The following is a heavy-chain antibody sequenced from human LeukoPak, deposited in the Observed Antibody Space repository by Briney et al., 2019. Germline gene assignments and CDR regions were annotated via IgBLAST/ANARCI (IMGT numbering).Heavy chain of an antibody. J-gene: IGHJ4*02. CDR3: ARVGSMVRGVPPTGY. V-gene: IGHV1-18*01. D-gene: IGHD3-10*01. CDR2: ISAYNGNT. CDR1: GYTFTSYG. Sequence: ASVKVSCKASGYTFTSYGISWVRQAPGQGLEWMGWISAYNGNTNYAQKLQGRVTMTTDTSTSTAYMELRSLRSDDTAVYYCARVGSMVRGVPPTGYWGQGTLVTVSS.